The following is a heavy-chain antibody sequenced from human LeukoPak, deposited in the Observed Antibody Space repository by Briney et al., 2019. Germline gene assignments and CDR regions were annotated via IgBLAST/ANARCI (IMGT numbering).Heavy chain of an antibody. V-gene: IGHV3-21*01. CDR2: ISSSSSYI. D-gene: IGHD5-12*01. J-gene: IGHJ4*02. CDR1: GFTFSSYS. Sequence: GGSLRLSCAASGFTFSSYSINWVRQDPGEGREWVSSISSSSSYIYYADSVKGRFTISRDNAKNSLYLQMNSLRAEDTAVYYCARGSGSGYDYDYWGQGTLVTVSS. CDR3: ARGSGSGYDYDY.